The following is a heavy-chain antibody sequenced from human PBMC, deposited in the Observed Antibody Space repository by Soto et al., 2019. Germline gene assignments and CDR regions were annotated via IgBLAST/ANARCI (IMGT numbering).Heavy chain of an antibody. D-gene: IGHD5-12*01. CDR3: ARTVATTDYYYYMDV. J-gene: IGHJ6*03. CDR2: IYYSGST. Sequence: SETLSLTCTVSGGSISSYYGSWIRQPPGKGLEWIGYIYYSGSTNYNPSLKSRVTISADTSKNQFSLKLSSVTAADTAVYYCARTVATTDYYYYMDVWGKGTTVTVSS. V-gene: IGHV4-59*01. CDR1: GGSISSYY.